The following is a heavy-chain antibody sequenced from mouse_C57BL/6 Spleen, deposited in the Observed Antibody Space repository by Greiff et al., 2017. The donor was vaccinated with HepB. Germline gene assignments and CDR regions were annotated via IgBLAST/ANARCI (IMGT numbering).Heavy chain of an antibody. CDR3: TTDYYGSNWYFDV. V-gene: IGHV14-4*01. D-gene: IGHD1-1*01. J-gene: IGHJ1*03. Sequence: VQLQQSGAELVRPGASVKLSCTASGFNIKDDYMHWVKQRPEQGLEWIGWIDPENGDTEYASKFQGKATITADTSSNTAYLQLSRLTSEDTAVYYCTTDYYGSNWYFDVWGTGTTVTVSS. CDR2: IDPENGDT. CDR1: GFNIKDDY.